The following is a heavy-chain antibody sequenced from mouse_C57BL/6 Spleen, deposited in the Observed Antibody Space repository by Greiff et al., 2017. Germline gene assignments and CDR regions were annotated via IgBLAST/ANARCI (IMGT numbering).Heavy chain of an antibody. CDR2: INPYNGGT. Sequence: DVKLQESGPVLVKPGASVKMSCKASGYTFTDYYMNWVKQSHGKSLEWIGVINPYNGGTSYNQKFKGKATLTVDKSSSTAYMELNSLTSEDSAVYYCARSGYGAMDYWGQGTSVTVSS. CDR3: ARSGYGAMDY. J-gene: IGHJ4*01. CDR1: GYTFTDYY. V-gene: IGHV1-19*01. D-gene: IGHD2-2*01.